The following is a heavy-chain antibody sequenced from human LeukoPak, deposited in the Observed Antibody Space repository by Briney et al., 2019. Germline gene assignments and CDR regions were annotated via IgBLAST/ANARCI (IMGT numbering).Heavy chain of an antibody. CDR1: GGSISSYY. D-gene: IGHD1-1*01. CDR2: IYYSGST. Sequence: SETLSLTCTVSGGSISSYYWSWIRQPPGKGLEWIGYIYYSGSTNYNPSLKSRVTISVDTSKNQFSLKLSSVTAADTAVYYCARRPGTNWGQGTLVTVSS. V-gene: IGHV4-59*08. CDR3: ARRPGTN. J-gene: IGHJ4*02.